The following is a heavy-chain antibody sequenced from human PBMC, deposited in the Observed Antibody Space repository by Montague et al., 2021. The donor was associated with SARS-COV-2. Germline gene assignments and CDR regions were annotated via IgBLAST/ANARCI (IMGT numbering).Heavy chain of an antibody. CDR1: GGSISSGTYY. D-gene: IGHD6-19*01. Sequence: SQSQSLTYTVSGGSISSGTYYWGWVRQPPGKGLEWIGTINYSGKTYYNPSLKSRVTISVDTSKNQFSLKVTSVTAADTAVYYCARRAQWQLSWFFGLWGRGTLVTVSS. CDR2: INYSGKT. V-gene: IGHV4-39*01. J-gene: IGHJ2*01. CDR3: ARRAQWQLSWFFGL.